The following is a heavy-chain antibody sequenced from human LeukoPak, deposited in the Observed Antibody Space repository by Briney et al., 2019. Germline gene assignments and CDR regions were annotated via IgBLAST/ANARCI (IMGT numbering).Heavy chain of an antibody. J-gene: IGHJ4*02. CDR1: GFTFSSYW. CDR2: IKQDGREK. D-gene: IGHD6-19*01. V-gene: IGHV3-7*02. CDR3: ARVRRRSSGWSYYFDY. Sequence: GGSLRLSCAASGFTFSSYWMSWVRQAPGKGREWVANIKQDGREKYYVDSVKGRFTISRDNAKNSLYLQMNSLRAEDTAVYYCARVRRRSSGWSYYFDYWGQGTLVTVSS.